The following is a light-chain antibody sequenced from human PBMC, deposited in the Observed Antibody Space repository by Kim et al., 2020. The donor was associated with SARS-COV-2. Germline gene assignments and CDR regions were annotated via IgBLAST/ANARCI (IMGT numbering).Light chain of an antibody. J-gene: IGLJ3*02. CDR2: NDD. CDR3: QLWDTDTDHWV. Sequence: SYELIQPPSVSVAPGKTARITCGGNDIGSKDVHWYRQKTGQAPVLVINNDDERPSGIPERFSGSNSGNTATLTIGRAEAGDEADYYCQLWDTDTDHWVFG. CDR1: DIGSKD. V-gene: IGLV3-21*04.